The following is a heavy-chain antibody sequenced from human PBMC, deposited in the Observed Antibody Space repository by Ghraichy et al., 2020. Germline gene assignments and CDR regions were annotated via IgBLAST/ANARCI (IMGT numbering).Heavy chain of an antibody. J-gene: IGHJ5*02. Sequence: GGSLRLSCAASGFTFSSYAMSWVRQAPGKGLEWVSAISGSGGSTYYADSVKGRFTISRDNSKNTLYLQMNSLRAEDTAVYYCAKAAITMIVKGNWFDPWGQGTLVTVSS. CDR1: GFTFSSYA. V-gene: IGHV3-23*01. D-gene: IGHD3-22*01. CDR2: ISGSGGST. CDR3: AKAAITMIVKGNWFDP.